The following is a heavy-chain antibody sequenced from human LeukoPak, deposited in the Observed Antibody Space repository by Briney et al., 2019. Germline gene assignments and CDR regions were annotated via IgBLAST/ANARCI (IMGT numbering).Heavy chain of an antibody. Sequence: GRSLRLSCAASGFTFSSYAMSWARQAPGKGLEWVSSISGTGSSTYYADSVKGRFTISSDNSKNTLYLQMHSLRAEDTAVYYCAKGYSGSYYWTGHDYWGQGTLVTVSS. CDR2: ISGTGSST. V-gene: IGHV3-23*01. CDR1: GFTFSSYA. J-gene: IGHJ4*02. D-gene: IGHD1-26*01. CDR3: AKGYSGSYYWTGHDY.